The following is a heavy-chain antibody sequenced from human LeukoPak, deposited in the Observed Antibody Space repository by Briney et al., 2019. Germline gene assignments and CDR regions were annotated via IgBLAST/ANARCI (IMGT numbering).Heavy chain of an antibody. CDR3: ARVGYNYYGMDV. J-gene: IGHJ6*04. Sequence: SETLSLTCTVSGGSISSGSYYWSWIRQPAGKGLEWIGRIYTSGSTNYNPSFKSRVTISVDTSKNQFSLKLSSVTAADTAVYYCARVGYNYYGMDVWGKGTTVTVSS. CDR1: GGSISSGSYY. V-gene: IGHV4-61*02. CDR2: IYTSGST.